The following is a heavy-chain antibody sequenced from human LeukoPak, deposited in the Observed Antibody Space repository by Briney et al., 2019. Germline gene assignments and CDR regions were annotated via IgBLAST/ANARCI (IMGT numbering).Heavy chain of an antibody. CDR3: AKDRGTWYYMDV. CDR1: GFTFRGYG. D-gene: IGHD3-10*01. J-gene: IGHJ6*03. V-gene: IGHV3-30*02. CDR2: IGYDGNNK. Sequence: GGSLRLSCAASGFTFRGYGMHWVRQAPGKGLDWVAFIGYDGNNKYYVDSVKGRFTISRDNSRSTLYLQMNSLRGEDTAAYYCAKDRGTWYYMDVWGKGTTVTVSS.